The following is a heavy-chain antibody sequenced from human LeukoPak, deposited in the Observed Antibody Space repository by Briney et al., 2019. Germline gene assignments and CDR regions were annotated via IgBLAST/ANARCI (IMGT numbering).Heavy chain of an antibody. CDR1: GGSISSYY. V-gene: IGHV4-4*07. D-gene: IGHD5-12*01. Sequence: MASETLSLTCTVSGGSISSYYWSWIRQPAGKGLEWIGRIYTSGSTNYNPSLKSRVTISVDTSKNQFSLKLSSVTAADTAVYYCARVSGYDWESFYDYWGQGSLVTVSS. J-gene: IGHJ4*02. CDR3: ARVSGYDWESFYDY. CDR2: IYTSGST.